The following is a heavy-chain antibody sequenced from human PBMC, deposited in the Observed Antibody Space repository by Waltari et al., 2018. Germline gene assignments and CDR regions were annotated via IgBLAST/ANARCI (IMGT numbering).Heavy chain of an antibody. CDR3: VRPMYDSSDQGLAFDL. CDR1: GFPIKSGYY. J-gene: IGHJ3*01. Sequence: QVQLQESGPGLARPSETLSLSCAVSGFPIKSGYYWAWVRQPTGKGLEWIASVFRNRDKYYTPSLQSRVTISMDTSKNQISLQLTSVTAADTALYYCVRPMYDSSDQGLAFDLWGQGTMVTVSS. D-gene: IGHD3-22*01. CDR2: VFRNRDK. V-gene: IGHV4-38-2*01.